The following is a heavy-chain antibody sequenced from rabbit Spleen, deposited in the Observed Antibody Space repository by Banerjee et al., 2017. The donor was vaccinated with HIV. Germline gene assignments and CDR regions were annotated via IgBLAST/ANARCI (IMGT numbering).Heavy chain of an antibody. CDR3: ARDEYGDGIDASSL. CDR2: IYNGDGST. D-gene: IGHD2-1*01. J-gene: IGHJ4*01. V-gene: IGHV1S40*01. CDR1: GFSFSSSDY. Sequence: QSLEESGGGLVQPEGSLALTCKASGFSFSSSDYICWVRQAPGKGLEWIACIYNGDGSTWYASWAKGRFTISKTSSTTVTLQMTSLTAADTATYFCARDEYGDGIDASSLWGPGTLVPS.